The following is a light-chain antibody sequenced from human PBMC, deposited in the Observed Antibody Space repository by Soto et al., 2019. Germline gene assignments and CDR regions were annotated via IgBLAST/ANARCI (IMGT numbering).Light chain of an antibody. CDR2: GRY. V-gene: IGKV3-20*01. Sequence: EIVMTQSPATLSVSPGERATLSCRASQSVSSSNLAWYQQKRGQSPRVIIDGRYTRAAGIPDRFRGSGSGPEFFPLISRMEHEDFAVEFCWQYCDSSWTFGQGTKVDIK. CDR1: QSVSSSN. J-gene: IGKJ1*01. CDR3: WQYCDSSWT.